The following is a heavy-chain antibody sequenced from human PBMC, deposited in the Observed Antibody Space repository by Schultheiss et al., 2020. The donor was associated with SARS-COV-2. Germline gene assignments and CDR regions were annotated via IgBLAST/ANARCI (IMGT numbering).Heavy chain of an antibody. CDR3: AHRPVSGWYGGDAFDI. CDR2: IYWNDDK. Sequence: TLSLTCTVSGGSVSSGGYYWSWIRQPPGKALEWLALIYWNDDKRYSPSLKTRLTITKDTSKNQVVLTMTNMDPVDTATYYCAHRPVSGWYGGDAFDIWGQGTMVTVSS. D-gene: IGHD6-19*01. CDR1: GGSVSSGGYY. V-gene: IGHV2-5*01. J-gene: IGHJ3*02.